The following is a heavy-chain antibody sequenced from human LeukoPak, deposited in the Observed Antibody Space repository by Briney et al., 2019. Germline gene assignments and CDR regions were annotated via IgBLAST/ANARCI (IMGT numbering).Heavy chain of an antibody. D-gene: IGHD4-23*01. CDR1: GGTFSSYA. V-gene: IGHV1-69*05. CDR2: IIPIFGTA. J-gene: IGHJ3*02. Sequence: GASVKVSCKASGGTFSSYAISWVRQAPGQGLEWMGGIIPIFGTANYAQKFQGRVTITTDESTSTAYMELSSLRSEDTAVYYCARVRVYGGTPVAFDIWGQGTMVTVSS. CDR3: ARVRVYGGTPVAFDI.